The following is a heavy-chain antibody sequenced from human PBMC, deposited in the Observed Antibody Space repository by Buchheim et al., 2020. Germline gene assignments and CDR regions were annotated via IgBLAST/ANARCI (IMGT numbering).Heavy chain of an antibody. D-gene: IGHD6-13*01. J-gene: IGHJ4*02. CDR1: GFTFSIYW. V-gene: IGHV3-7*03. CDR2: IKQDGSEK. CDR3: ARVGHGSSWYREYYFDY. Sequence: EVLLVESGGGLVQPGGSLRLSCAASGFTFSIYWMSWVRQAPGKGLEWVANIKQDGSEKYYVDSVKGRFTISRDNAKHSLYLQVNSLRAEDTAVYYCARVGHGSSWYREYYFDYWGQGTL.